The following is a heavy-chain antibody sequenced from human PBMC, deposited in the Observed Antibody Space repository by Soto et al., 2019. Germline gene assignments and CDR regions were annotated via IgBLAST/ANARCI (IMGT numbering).Heavy chain of an antibody. Sequence: EVQLLESGGGLVQPGGSLRLSCVASGFTFSSYAMRWVRQAPVKGLEWVSAISGSGGSTYYADSVKGRFTISRDNSKNTLYLQMNSLRAEDTAVYYCARRGSGSYYDYWGQGTLVTDSS. CDR2: ISGSGGST. CDR1: GFTFSSYA. D-gene: IGHD1-26*01. V-gene: IGHV3-23*01. CDR3: ARRGSGSYYDY. J-gene: IGHJ4*02.